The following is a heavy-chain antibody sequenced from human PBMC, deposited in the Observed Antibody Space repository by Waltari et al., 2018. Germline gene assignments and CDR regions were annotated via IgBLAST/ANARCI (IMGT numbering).Heavy chain of an antibody. V-gene: IGHV1-2*02. CDR3: ARDRRPTERLPLSYGMDV. CDR2: FNPNSGGT. CDR1: GYTFTAYY. Sequence: QVQLEQSGAEVKEPGASVKVSCEASGYTFTAYYLHWVRQAPGQGLEWMAWFNPNSGGTNYAQKFQGRVTMTRDTSIATAYMELSGLRSDDTAVYYCARDRRPTERLPLSYGMDVWGQGTTVTVSS. J-gene: IGHJ6*02. D-gene: IGHD1-1*01.